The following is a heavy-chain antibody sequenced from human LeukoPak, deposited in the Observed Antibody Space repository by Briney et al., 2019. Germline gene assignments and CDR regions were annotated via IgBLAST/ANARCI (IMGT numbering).Heavy chain of an antibody. V-gene: IGHV3-13*01. CDR2: IGTAGDT. CDR3: ARVAKERVGGVYYFDY. D-gene: IGHD1-1*01. CDR1: GFTFSDYD. Sequence: PGGSLRLSCAASGFTFSDYDMHWVRQATGKGLEWVSAIGTAGDTYYTGSVKGRFTICRENAKNTFYLQMNRLRAGDTAVYYCARVAKERVGGVYYFDYWGQGTLVTVSS. J-gene: IGHJ4*02.